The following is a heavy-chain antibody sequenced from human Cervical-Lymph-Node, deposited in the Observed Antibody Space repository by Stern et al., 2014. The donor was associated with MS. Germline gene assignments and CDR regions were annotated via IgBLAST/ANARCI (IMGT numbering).Heavy chain of an antibody. Sequence: VQLVQSGAEVKKPGASVTVSCTASGYAFNSYYLHWVRQAPGQGLEWMGRINPNSGGTAYAPRFHGRVSMTRDTSIITAYMELTGLTSDDTAVYYCARGPNEHWGGHYHSNGLDVWGLGTTVTVSS. J-gene: IGHJ6*02. CDR2: INPNSGGT. D-gene: IGHD7-27*01. CDR3: ARGPNEHWGGHYHSNGLDV. V-gene: IGHV1-2*06. CDR1: GYAFNSYY.